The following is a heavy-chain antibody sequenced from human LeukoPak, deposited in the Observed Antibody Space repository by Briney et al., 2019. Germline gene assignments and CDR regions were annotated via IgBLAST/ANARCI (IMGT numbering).Heavy chain of an antibody. CDR1: GGSFGSGSSY. CDR3: ARGGGDWGFHQSDY. Sequence: SETLSLTCTVSGGSFGSGSSYWSWIRQPAGTGLEWIGRIYTSGSTNYNPSLKSRVTISVDTSKNQFSLKLSSVTAADTAVYYCARGGGDWGFHQSDYWGQGTLVTVSS. CDR2: IYTSGST. J-gene: IGHJ4*02. D-gene: IGHD2-21*01. V-gene: IGHV4-61*02.